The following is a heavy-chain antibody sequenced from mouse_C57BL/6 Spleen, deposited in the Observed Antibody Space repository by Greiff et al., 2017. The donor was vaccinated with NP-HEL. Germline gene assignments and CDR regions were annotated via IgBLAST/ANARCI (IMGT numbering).Heavy chain of an antibody. CDR2: IDPETGGT. Sequence: VQGVESGAELVRPGASVTLSCKASGYTFTDYEMHWVKQTPVHGLEWIGAIDPETGGTAYNQKFKGKAILTADKSSSTAYMELRSLTSEDSAVYYCTRNGSSPFAYWGQGTLVTVSA. D-gene: IGHD1-1*01. CDR3: TRNGSSPFAY. J-gene: IGHJ3*01. CDR1: GYTFTDYE. V-gene: IGHV1-15*01.